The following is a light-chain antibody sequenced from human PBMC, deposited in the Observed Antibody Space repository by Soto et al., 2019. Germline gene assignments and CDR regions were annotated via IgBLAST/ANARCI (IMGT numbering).Light chain of an antibody. CDR3: MQGTHWPIT. Sequence: DVVMTPSPLSLPVTLGQPASISCRSNQSLVHSDGIAYFSWFQQRPGRSPSRLIYKVSNRDSGVPASISGSGSGTDFALKISRVEAEDVGFYYCMQGTHWPITFGQGTRLETK. J-gene: IGKJ5*01. V-gene: IGKV2-30*02. CDR2: KVS. CDR1: QSLVHSDGIAY.